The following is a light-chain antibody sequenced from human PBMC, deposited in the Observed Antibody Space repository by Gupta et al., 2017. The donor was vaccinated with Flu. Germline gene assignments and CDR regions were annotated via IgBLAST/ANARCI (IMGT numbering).Light chain of an antibody. V-gene: IGKV2-24*01. J-gene: IGKJ2*01. Sequence: ISCRSSQGLVYSDGDTYLSWLHQRPGQPPRLLIYKISKRFSGVPDRFSGSGAGTDFTLKISRVEAEDVGVYYCLQLTHVPHTFGQGTKLEIK. CDR3: LQLTHVPHT. CDR1: QGLVYSDGDTY. CDR2: KIS.